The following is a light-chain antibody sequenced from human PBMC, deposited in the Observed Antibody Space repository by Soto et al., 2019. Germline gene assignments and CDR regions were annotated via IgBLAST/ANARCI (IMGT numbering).Light chain of an antibody. Sequence: QSALTQPPSASGSPGQSVTISCTGTSSDVGAYDSVSWYQQHPGKAPKLMIYEVFKRPSGVPDRFSGSKSGNTASLTVSGLQAEDEDDYYCSSYAGSNNLVFGGGTKVTVL. CDR1: SSDVGAYDS. CDR3: SSYAGSNNLV. J-gene: IGLJ2*01. CDR2: EVF. V-gene: IGLV2-8*01.